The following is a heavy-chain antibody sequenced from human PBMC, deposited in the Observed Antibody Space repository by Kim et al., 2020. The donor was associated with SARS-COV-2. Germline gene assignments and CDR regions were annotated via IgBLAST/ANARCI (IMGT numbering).Heavy chain of an antibody. Sequence: ASVKVSCKASGYTFTSYGISWVRQAPGQGLEWMGWISAYNGNTNYAQKLQGRVTMTTDTSTSTAYMELRSLRSDDTAVYYCARLHGRGWGRYYDFWSGYSLHHYVDYWGQGTLVTVSS. D-gene: IGHD3-3*01. J-gene: IGHJ4*02. CDR1: GYTFTSYG. V-gene: IGHV1-18*01. CDR2: ISAYNGNT. CDR3: ARLHGRGWGRYYDFWSGYSLHHYVDY.